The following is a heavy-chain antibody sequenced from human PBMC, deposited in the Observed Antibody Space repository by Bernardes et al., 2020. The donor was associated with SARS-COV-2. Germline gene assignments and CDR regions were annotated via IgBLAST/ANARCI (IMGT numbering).Heavy chain of an antibody. CDR1: GGSISSGGYY. V-gene: IGHV4-31*03. Sequence: SETLSLTCTVSGGSISSGGYYWSWIRQHPGKGLEWIGYIYYSGSTYYNPSLKSRVTISVDTSKNQFSLKLSSVTAADTAVYYCARDVVWSGYYKGGMDVWGQGTTVTVSS. J-gene: IGHJ6*02. D-gene: IGHD3-3*01. CDR3: ARDVVWSGYYKGGMDV. CDR2: IYYSGST.